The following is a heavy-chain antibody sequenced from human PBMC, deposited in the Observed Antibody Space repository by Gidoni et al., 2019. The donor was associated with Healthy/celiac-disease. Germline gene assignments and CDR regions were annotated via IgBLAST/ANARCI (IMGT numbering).Heavy chain of an antibody. D-gene: IGHD2-2*01. Sequence: QVQLQESGPGLVKPSGTLSLPCAVSGGSISRSNRWSWVRQPPGKGLEWIGEIYHSGSTNSNPSLKSRVTISVDKSKNQFSLKLSSVTAADTAVYYCARGFEDIVVVPAARAGAFDIWGQGTMVTVSS. V-gene: IGHV4-4*02. CDR3: ARGFEDIVVVPAARAGAFDI. J-gene: IGHJ3*02. CDR1: GGSISRSNR. CDR2: IYHSGST.